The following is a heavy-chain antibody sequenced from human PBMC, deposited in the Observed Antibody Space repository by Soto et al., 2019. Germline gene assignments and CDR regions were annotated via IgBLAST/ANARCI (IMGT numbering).Heavy chain of an antibody. J-gene: IGHJ6*02. D-gene: IGHD2-15*01. V-gene: IGHV5-51*01. CDR2: IYPGDSDT. Sequence: GESLKISCKGSGYSFTSYWIGWVRQMPGKGLEWMGIIYPGDSDTRYSPSFQGQVTISADKSISTAYLQWSSLKASDTAMYYCARRVVVAATQSSNYYYGMDVWGQGTTVTVSS. CDR1: GYSFTSYW. CDR3: ARRVVVAATQSSNYYYGMDV.